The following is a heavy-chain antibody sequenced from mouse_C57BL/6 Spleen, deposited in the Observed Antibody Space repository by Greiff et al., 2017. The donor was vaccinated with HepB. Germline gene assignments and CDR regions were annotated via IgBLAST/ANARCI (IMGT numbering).Heavy chain of an antibody. V-gene: IGHV5-17*01. D-gene: IGHD2-5*01. CDR1: GFTFSDYG. CDR2: ISSGSSTI. Sequence: EVQRVESGGGLVKPGGSLKLSCAASGFTFSDYGMHWVRQAPEKGLEWVAYISSGSSTIYYADTVKGRFTISRDNAKNTLFLQMTSLRSEDTAMYYCASDSYSNYDAMDYWGQGTSVTVSS. CDR3: ASDSYSNYDAMDY. J-gene: IGHJ4*01.